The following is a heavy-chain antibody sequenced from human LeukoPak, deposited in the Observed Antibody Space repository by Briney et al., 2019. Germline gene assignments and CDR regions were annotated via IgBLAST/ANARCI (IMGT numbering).Heavy chain of an antibody. D-gene: IGHD3-10*01. CDR3: ARGSYGSGSYPSDV. V-gene: IGHV1-2*02. CDR2: INPYSAAT. J-gene: IGHJ6*02. Sequence: GASVKVSCKASGYTFTAYYIHWVRQAPGQGLEWMGWINPYSAATKYAQKFQDRVTMTRDTSVSTAYMDLSSLRSDDTAVYYCARGSYGSGSYPSDVWGQGTTVTVSS. CDR1: GYTFTAYY.